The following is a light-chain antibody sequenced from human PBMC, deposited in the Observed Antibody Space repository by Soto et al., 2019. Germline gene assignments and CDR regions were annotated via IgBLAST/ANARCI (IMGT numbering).Light chain of an antibody. CDR3: SSYASAITLV. CDR1: SSDVGGYDY. CDR2: NVS. J-gene: IGLJ2*01. V-gene: IGLV2-14*01. Sequence: QSALTQPASVSGSPGQSITISCTGTSSDVGGYDYVSWYQQHPGRAPKLLIYNVSNRPSGVSPRFSGSKSGNTASLTISGLQPEDESDYYCSSYASAITLVFGGGTKLTVL.